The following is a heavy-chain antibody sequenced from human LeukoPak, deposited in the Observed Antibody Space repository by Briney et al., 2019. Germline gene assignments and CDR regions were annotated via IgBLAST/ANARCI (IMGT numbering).Heavy chain of an antibody. CDR3: ARPAVTTDAFDI. CDR1: GYTFTDYY. Sequence: ASVKVSCRASGYTFTDYYIYWVRQAPGQGLEWMGRVNPDSGGTDYAQQFQGRVTMTRDTSISTAYMELSRLTSDDTAVYYCARPAVTTDAFDIWGQGTMVTVSS. J-gene: IGHJ3*02. V-gene: IGHV1-2*06. CDR2: VNPDSGGT. D-gene: IGHD1-14*01.